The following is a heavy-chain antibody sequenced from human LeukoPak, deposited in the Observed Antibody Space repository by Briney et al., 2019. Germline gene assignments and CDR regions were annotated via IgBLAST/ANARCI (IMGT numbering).Heavy chain of an antibody. CDR2: IYYSGST. CDR3: ARLYYDFWSGYYSYYYYYMDV. Sequence: SETLSLTCTVSGGSISSSSYYWGWIRQPPGKGLEWIGSIYYSGSTYYNPSLKSRVTISVDTSKNQFSLNLSSVTAADTAVYYCARLYYDFWSGYYSYYYYYMDVWGKGTTVTVSS. D-gene: IGHD3-3*01. V-gene: IGHV4-39*01. J-gene: IGHJ6*03. CDR1: GGSISSSSYY.